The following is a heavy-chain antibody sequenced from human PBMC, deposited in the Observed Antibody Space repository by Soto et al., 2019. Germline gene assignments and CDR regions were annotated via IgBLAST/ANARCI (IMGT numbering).Heavy chain of an antibody. Sequence: PETLSLTCTVSGGSISSYYWSWIRQPPGKGLEWIGYIYYSGSTNYNPSLKSRVTISVDTSKNQFSLKLSSVTAADTAVYYCARERDGYKLNDYWGQGTLVTVSS. D-gene: IGHD5-12*01. CDR3: ARERDGYKLNDY. J-gene: IGHJ4*02. V-gene: IGHV4-59*01. CDR1: GGSISSYY. CDR2: IYYSGST.